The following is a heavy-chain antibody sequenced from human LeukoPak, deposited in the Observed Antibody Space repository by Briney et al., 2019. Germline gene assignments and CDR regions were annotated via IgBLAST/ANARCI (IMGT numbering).Heavy chain of an antibody. J-gene: IGHJ3*02. CDR2: INHSGST. D-gene: IGHD4-23*01. V-gene: IGHV4-34*01. Sequence: SETLSLTCAVYGGSFSGYYWSWIRQPPGKGLEWIGEINHSGSTNYNPSLKSRVTISVDTSKNQFSLKLSSVTAADTAVYYCARLCPYGGNPGDDAFDIWGQGTMVTVSS. CDR1: GGSFSGYY. CDR3: ARLCPYGGNPGDDAFDI.